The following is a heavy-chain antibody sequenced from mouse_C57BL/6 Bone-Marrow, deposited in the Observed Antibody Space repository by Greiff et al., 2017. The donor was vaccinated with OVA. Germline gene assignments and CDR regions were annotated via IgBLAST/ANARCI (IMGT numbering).Heavy chain of an antibody. CDR2: IRNKANNHAT. CDR3: TLHYYGTPYYFDY. V-gene: IGHV6-6*01. Sequence: EVQRVESGGGLVQPGGSMKLSCAASGFTFSDAWMDWVRQSPEKGLEWVAEIRNKANNHATYYAESVKGRFTISRDDSKSSVYLQMNSLRAEDTGIYYCTLHYYGTPYYFDYWGQGTTLTVSS. CDR1: GFTFSDAW. D-gene: IGHD1-2*01. J-gene: IGHJ2*01.